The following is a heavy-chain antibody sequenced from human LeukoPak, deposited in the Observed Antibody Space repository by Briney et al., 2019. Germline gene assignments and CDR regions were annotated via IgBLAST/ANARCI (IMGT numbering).Heavy chain of an antibody. CDR3: ARELEFSSGFFEN. D-gene: IGHD3-22*01. V-gene: IGHV3-30*09. CDR2: ISSDGSNK. J-gene: IGHJ4*02. Sequence: GRSLRLSCAASGFTFSTYPLHWVRQAPGKGLEWVAVISSDGSNKYSADSVKGRFAIFRANTKNTLLLQMNITRAEDTAVYYCARELEFSSGFFENCGEGTLVTVSS. CDR1: GFTFSTYP.